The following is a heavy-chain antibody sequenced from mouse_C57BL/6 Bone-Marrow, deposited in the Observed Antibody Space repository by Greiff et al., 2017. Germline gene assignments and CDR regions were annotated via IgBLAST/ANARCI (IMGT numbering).Heavy chain of an antibody. CDR2: IDPEDGES. D-gene: IGHD1-1*01. V-gene: IGHV14-2*01. CDR1: GFNIKDYY. Sequence: VQLKESGSELVKPGASVKLSCTASGFNIKDYYMHWVKQRTEQALEWFGWIDPEDGESTSAPKSPGKATITANASSNTAYLQLSSLTSEDTAVYYCALITTVVAPYFDYWGQGTTLTVSS. CDR3: ALITTVVAPYFDY. J-gene: IGHJ2*01.